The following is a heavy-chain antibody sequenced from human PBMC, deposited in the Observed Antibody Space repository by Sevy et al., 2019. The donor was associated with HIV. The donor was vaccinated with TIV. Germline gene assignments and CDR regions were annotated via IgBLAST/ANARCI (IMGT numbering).Heavy chain of an antibody. CDR2: ISYDGSNK. J-gene: IGHJ6*02. V-gene: IGHV3-30*18. Sequence: GGSLRLSCAASGFTFSSYGMHWVRQAPGKGLEWVAVISYDGSNKYYADSVKGRFTISRDNSKNTLYLQMNSLRAEDTAVYYCAKDLSLAFGIMITFGGVSGMDVWGQGTTVTVSS. CDR3: AKDLSLAFGIMITFGGVSGMDV. CDR1: GFTFSSYG. D-gene: IGHD3-16*01.